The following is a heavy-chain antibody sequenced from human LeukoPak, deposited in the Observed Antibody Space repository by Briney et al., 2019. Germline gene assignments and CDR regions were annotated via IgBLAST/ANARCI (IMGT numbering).Heavy chain of an antibody. CDR3: ARDREGVGYYGMDV. V-gene: IGHV3-7*01. J-gene: IGHJ6*02. CDR2: IKQDGSEK. CDR1: GFIFSSYW. Sequence: GGSLRLSCAASGFIFSSYWMSWVRQAPGKGLEWVANIKQDGSEKYYVDSVKGRFTISRDNAKNSLYLQMNSLRAEDTAVYYCARDREGVGYYGMDVWGQGTTVTVSS.